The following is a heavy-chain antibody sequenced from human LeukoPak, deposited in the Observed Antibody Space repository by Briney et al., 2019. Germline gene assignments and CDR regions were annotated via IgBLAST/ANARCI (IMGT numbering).Heavy chain of an antibody. CDR1: GFTFSRFG. J-gene: IGHJ4*02. V-gene: IGHV3-30*02. D-gene: IGHD2-15*01. CDR2: IRTDGSDK. Sequence: GGSLRLSCAGSGFTFSRFGMHWVRQAPGKGLEWMTFIRTDGSDKYYADSVKGRFTISRDNSKNMLFLQMSSLRAEDTAVYYCAKDGDDCIDFWGQGTLVTVSS. CDR3: AKDGDDCIDF.